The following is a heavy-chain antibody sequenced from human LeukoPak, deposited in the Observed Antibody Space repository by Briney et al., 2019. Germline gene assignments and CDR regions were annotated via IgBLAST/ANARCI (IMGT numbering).Heavy chain of an antibody. Sequence: GGSLRLSCAASKFAFNTYAMSWVRQAPGKGLEWVSSISTSSTYIYYADSVKGRFTISRDNAKTSLYLQMNSLRAEDTAVYYCARATDYFDYWGQGTLVTVSS. CDR3: ARATDYFDY. CDR1: KFAFNTYA. V-gene: IGHV3-21*01. J-gene: IGHJ4*02. CDR2: ISTSSTYI.